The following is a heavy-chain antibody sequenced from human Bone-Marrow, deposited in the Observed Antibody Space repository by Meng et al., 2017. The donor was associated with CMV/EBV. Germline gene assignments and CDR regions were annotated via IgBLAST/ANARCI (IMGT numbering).Heavy chain of an antibody. Sequence: ASVKVSCKASGYTFTNFGIGWVRLVSGQGLEWMGWISDSGDKKYAQNFQGRLTLTTDTSRRTVYMEMGGLTSDDTAVYYCARGGRGERDYLLDHWGQGTLVTVSS. CDR1: GYTFTNFG. V-gene: IGHV1-18*01. D-gene: IGHD3-16*01. CDR2: ISDSGDK. J-gene: IGHJ4*02. CDR3: ARGGRGERDYLLDH.